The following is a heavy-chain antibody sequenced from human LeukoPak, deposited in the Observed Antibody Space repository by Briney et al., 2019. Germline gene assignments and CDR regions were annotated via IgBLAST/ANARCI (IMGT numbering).Heavy chain of an antibody. V-gene: IGHV3-21*01. CDR1: GFTFSSYS. CDR3: VRDGASVAGTPHYFDY. CDR2: ISSSSSYI. J-gene: IGHJ4*02. Sequence: GGSLRLSCAASGFTFSSYSMNWVRQAPGKGLEWVSSISSSSSYIYYADSVKGRFTISRDNAKNSLYLQMNSLRAEDTAVYYCVRDGASVAGTPHYFDYWGQGTLVTVSS. D-gene: IGHD6-19*01.